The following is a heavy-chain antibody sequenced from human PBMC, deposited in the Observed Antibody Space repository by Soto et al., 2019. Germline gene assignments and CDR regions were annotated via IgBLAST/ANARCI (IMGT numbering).Heavy chain of an antibody. D-gene: IGHD6-19*01. CDR1: GGSISSYY. CDR2: IYYSGST. CDR3: ARPFDTSGWYDH. J-gene: IGHJ5*02. V-gene: IGHV4-59*12. Sequence: SETLSLTCTVSGGSISSYYWSWIRQPPGKGLEWIGYIYYSGSTNYNPSFEGQVTISADKSINTAYLQWSSLKASDSAMYYCARPFDTSGWYDHWGQGTLVTVSS.